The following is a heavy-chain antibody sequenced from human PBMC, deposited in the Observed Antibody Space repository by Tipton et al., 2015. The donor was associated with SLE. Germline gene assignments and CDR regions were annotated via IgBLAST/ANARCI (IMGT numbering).Heavy chain of an antibody. J-gene: IGHJ4*02. D-gene: IGHD2-15*01. V-gene: IGHV4-34*01. Sequence: TLSLTCAVYGGSFSGSYWIWIRQPPGKGLEWIGEINHSGGTNYNPSLKSRVTISADTSKNQFSLKLTSVTAADTAVYYCAGDSQAFDYWGQGSLVTVSS. CDR1: GGSFSGSY. CDR2: INHSGGT. CDR3: AGDSQAFDY.